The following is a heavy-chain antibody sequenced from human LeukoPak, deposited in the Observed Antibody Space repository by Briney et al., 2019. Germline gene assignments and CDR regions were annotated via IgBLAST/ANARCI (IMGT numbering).Heavy chain of an antibody. CDR1: GFTFSGSA. V-gene: IGHV3-73*01. CDR2: IRSKANSYAT. CDR3: TRLEAAAGY. J-gene: IGHJ4*02. Sequence: SGXXLRLSCAASGFTFSGSAMHWVRQASGKGLEWVGRIRSKANSYATAYAASVKGRFTISRDDSKNTAYLQMNSLKTEDTAVYYCTRLEAAAGYWGQGTLVTVSS. D-gene: IGHD6-13*01.